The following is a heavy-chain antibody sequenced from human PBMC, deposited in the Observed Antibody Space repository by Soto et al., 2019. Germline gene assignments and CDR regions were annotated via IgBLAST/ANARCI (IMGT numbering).Heavy chain of an antibody. CDR1: GFSLTTSGVG. J-gene: IGHJ4*02. CDR2: IYWDDDK. CDR3: AHRVLRTVFGLVTTTAIYFDF. V-gene: IGHV2-5*02. Sequence: QITLNESGPTVVRPTETLTLTCRFSGFSLTTSGVGVGWVRQSPGKAPEWLALIYWDDDKRYSESLKSRLTSTKDTSKNQVVLTVANLDPTDTATYSCAHRVLRTVFGLVTTTAIYFDFWGQGTPVAVSS. D-gene: IGHD3-3*01.